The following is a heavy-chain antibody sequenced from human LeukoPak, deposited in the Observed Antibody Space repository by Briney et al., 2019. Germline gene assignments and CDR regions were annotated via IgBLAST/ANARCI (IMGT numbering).Heavy chain of an antibody. D-gene: IGHD2-15*01. CDR2: IIPIFGTA. V-gene: IGHV1-69*13. J-gene: IGHJ6*02. Sequence: SVKVSCKASGGTFSSYAISWVRQAPGQGLEWMGGIIPIFGTANYAQKFQGRVTITADESTSTAYMELSSLRSEGTAVYYCARGSTCSGGSCYVEPNYYYYGMDVWGQGTTVTVSS. CDR3: ARGSTCSGGSCYVEPNYYYYGMDV. CDR1: GGTFSSYA.